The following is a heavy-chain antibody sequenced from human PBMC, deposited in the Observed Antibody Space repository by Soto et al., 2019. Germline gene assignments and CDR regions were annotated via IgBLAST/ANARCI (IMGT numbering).Heavy chain of an antibody. V-gene: IGHV4-30-4*01. CDR1: GGSISSGDYY. J-gene: IGHJ5*02. CDR2: IYYSGST. CDR3: ASVRSGWPAFDP. D-gene: IGHD3-3*01. Sequence: QVQLQESGPGLVKPSQTLSLTCTVSGGSISSGDYYWSWIRQPPGKGLEWIGYIYYSGSTYYNPSLKSRVTIAVDTSKNQFSLKLSSVTAEDTAVYYCASVRSGWPAFDPWGQGTLVTVSS.